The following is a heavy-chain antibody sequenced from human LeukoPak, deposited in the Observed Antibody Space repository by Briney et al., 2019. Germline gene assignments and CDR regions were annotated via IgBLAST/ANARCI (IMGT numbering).Heavy chain of an antibody. CDR1: GGSISSYY. Sequence: SETLSLTCTVSGGSISSYYGSWVRPPPGEGLEWIGYIYYSGSTNYNPSLKSRVTISVDTSKNQFSLKLSSVTAADTAVYYCARSWYSSSRQGFDYWGQGTLVTVSS. D-gene: IGHD6-6*01. CDR3: ARSWYSSSRQGFDY. CDR2: IYYSGST. V-gene: IGHV4-59*08. J-gene: IGHJ4*02.